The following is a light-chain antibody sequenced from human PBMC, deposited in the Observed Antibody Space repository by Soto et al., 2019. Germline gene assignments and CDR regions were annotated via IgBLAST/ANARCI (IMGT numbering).Light chain of an antibody. CDR1: SSDVGGYNY. CDR2: EVS. Sequence: QSALTQPPSASGSPGQSVTISCTGTSSDVGGYNYVSWYQQHPGKAPKVIIYEVSKRPSGVPDRFSGSKSGSTASLTVSGLQAEDEADYYCGSWDSSLSAYVFGTGTKGTVL. CDR3: GSWDSSLSAYV. J-gene: IGLJ1*01. V-gene: IGLV2-8*01.